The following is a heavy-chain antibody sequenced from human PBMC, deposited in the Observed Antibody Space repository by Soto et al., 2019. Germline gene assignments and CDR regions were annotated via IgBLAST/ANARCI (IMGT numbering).Heavy chain of an antibody. D-gene: IGHD6-6*01. V-gene: IGHV3-33*01. CDR1: GFTFSSYG. J-gene: IGHJ4*02. CDR2: IWYDGSNK. CDR3: ARGQYSSSANFDY. Sequence: QVQLVESGGGVVQPGRFLRLSCAASGFTFSSYGMHWVRQAPGKGLEWVAVIWYDGSNKYYADSVKGRFTISRDNSKNTLYLQMNSLRAEDTAVYYCARGQYSSSANFDYWGQGTLVTVSS.